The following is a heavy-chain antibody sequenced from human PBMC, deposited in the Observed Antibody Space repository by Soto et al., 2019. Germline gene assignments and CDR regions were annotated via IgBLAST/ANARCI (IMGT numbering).Heavy chain of an antibody. CDR1: GGTFSSYA. J-gene: IGHJ6*02. CDR3: ASSDSSGYFPLYGMDV. D-gene: IGHD3-22*01. CDR2: IIPIFGTA. V-gene: IGHV1-69*12. Sequence: QVQLVQSGAEVKKPGSSVKVSCKASGGTFSSYAIRWVRQAPGQGLEWMGGIIPIFGTANYAQKFQGRVTITADESTSTAYMELSSLRSEDTAVYYCASSDSSGYFPLYGMDVWGQGTTVTVSS.